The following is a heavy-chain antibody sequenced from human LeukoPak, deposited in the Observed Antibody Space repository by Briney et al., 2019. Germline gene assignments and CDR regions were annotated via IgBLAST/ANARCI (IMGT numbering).Heavy chain of an antibody. D-gene: IGHD2-2*01. J-gene: IGHJ3*01. CDR3: ARDGVPAARDL. V-gene: IGHV3-66*01. Sequence: GGSLRLSCAASEFSVGSNYMTWVRQAPGKGLEWVSLIYSGGSTYYADSVKGRFTISRDNSKNTLYLQMNGLRAEDTAMYYCARDGVPAARDLWGQGTMVIVSS. CDR1: EFSVGSNY. CDR2: IYSGGST.